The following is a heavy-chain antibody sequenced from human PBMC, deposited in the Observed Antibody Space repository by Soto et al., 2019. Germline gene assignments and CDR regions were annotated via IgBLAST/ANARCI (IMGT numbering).Heavy chain of an antibody. CDR1: GYTLTELS. Sequence: ASVKVSCKVSGYTLTELSMHWVRQAPGKGLEWMGGFDPEDGETIYAQKFQGRVTMTEDTSTTTAYMELRSLRSDDTAVYYCARVGYCSSTSCYSLSYYYYYGMDVWGQGTTVTVSS. CDR2: FDPEDGET. V-gene: IGHV1-24*01. CDR3: ARVGYCSSTSCYSLSYYYYYGMDV. J-gene: IGHJ6*02. D-gene: IGHD2-2*01.